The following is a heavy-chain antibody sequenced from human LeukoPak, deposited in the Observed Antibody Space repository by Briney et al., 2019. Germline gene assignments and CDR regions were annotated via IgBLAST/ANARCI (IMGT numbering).Heavy chain of an antibody. D-gene: IGHD2-15*01. V-gene: IGHV4-30-4*07. CDR2: IYYSGST. J-gene: IGHJ5*02. CDR1: GGSISSGGYS. Sequence: PSETLSLTCAVSGGSISSGGYSWRWIRQPPGRGLEWIEYIYYSGSTYYNPSLKSRVTISVDTSKNQFSLKLSSVTAADTAVYYCARAMRYCSGGSCYPTNWFDLWGQGTLVTVSS. CDR3: ARAMRYCSGGSCYPTNWFDL.